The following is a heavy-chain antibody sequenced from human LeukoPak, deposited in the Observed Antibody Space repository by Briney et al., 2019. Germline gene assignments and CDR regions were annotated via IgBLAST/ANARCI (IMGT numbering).Heavy chain of an antibody. D-gene: IGHD3-10*01. CDR3: ARSTYGSHGYRPRRQVYAFDI. CDR2: INHSGST. V-gene: IGHV4-34*01. CDR1: GGSFSGYY. Sequence: SETLSLTCAVYGGSFSGYYWSWIRQPPGKGLEWIGEINHSGSTNYNPSLKSRVTISVDTSKNQFSLKLSSVTAADTAVYYCARSTYGSHGYRPRRQVYAFDIWGQGTMVTVSS. J-gene: IGHJ3*02.